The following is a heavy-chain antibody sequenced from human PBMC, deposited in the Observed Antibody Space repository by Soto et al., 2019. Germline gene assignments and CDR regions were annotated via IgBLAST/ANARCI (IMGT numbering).Heavy chain of an antibody. V-gene: IGHV3-11*01. CDR3: ARDDYTYGVY. J-gene: IGHJ4*02. D-gene: IGHD3-3*01. Sequence: QVQLVESGGGLVKPGESLRVSCAASGFSFRDYFMSWIRQAPGKGLEWVSYIGPYGNTIYYADSVKGRFTISRDDAKNSLYLHMNSLRADDTDVYYCARDDYTYGVYWGQGSLVTVSS. CDR2: IGPYGNTI. CDR1: GFSFRDYF.